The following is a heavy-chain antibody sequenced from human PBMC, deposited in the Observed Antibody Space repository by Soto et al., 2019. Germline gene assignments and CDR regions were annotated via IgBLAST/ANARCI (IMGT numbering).Heavy chain of an antibody. CDR3: ARGQDFWSGYPFDY. CDR2: INHRGST. V-gene: IGHV4-39*01. D-gene: IGHD3-3*01. Sequence: PSETLSLTCTVSGGSISNSNYYWGWIRQPPGKGLEWIGGINHRGSTNYSPSLKSRVTISVDRSKNQFSLKLSSVTAADTAVYFCARGQDFWSGYPFDYWGQGALVTVSS. J-gene: IGHJ4*02. CDR1: GGSISNSNYY.